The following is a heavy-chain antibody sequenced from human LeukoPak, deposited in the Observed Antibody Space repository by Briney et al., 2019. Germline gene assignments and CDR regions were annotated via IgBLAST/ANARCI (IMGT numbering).Heavy chain of an antibody. CDR1: GYSFTSYW. CDR3: ASALGSSGSSGYFDY. J-gene: IGHJ4*02. D-gene: IGHD1-26*01. CDR2: IYPGDSDT. V-gene: IGHV5-51*01. Sequence: GESLKISCKGSGYSFTSYWIGWVRQMPGKGLEWMGIIYPGDSDTKYSPSFQGQVTISADKSISTAYLQWGSLKASDTAMYYCASALGSSGSSGYFDYWGQGTLVTVSS.